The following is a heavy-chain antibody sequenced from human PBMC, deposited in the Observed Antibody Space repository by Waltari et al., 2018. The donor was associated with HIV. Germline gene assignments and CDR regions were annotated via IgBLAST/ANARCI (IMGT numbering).Heavy chain of an antibody. V-gene: IGHV3-49*03. CDR1: GFPFGDYA. CDR3: TRGTFTVTYYFDY. J-gene: IGHJ4*02. CDR2: IRSKAYGGTT. D-gene: IGHD4-17*01. Sequence: EVQLGESGGGLVQPGRSLRLSCPTSGFPFGDYAMSWFRQAPGKGLEWVGFIRSKAYGGTTQYAASVKGRFTISRDDSKSIAYLQMNSLKTEDTALYYCTRGTFTVTYYFDYWGRGTLVTVSS.